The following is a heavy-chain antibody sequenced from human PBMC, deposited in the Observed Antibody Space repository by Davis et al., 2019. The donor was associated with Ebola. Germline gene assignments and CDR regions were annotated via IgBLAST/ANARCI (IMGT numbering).Heavy chain of an antibody. J-gene: IGHJ4*02. CDR1: GGSISGYF. CDR2: IYYTGST. V-gene: IGHV4-59*01. CDR3: ARRQGSKFDS. Sequence: MPSETLSLTCTVSGGSISGYFLSWIRQPPGKGLELIGSIYYTGSTNYNPSLKSRVTISVDTSKNQFSLKLSSVTAADTAVYYCARRQGSKFDSWGQGTLVTVSS.